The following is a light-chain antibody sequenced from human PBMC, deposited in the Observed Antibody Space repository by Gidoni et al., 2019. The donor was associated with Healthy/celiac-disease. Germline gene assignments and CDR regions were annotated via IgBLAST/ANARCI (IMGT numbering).Light chain of an antibody. CDR2: DAS. CDR3: QQRSTLGIT. Sequence: EIVLTQSPATLSLSPGDRATLSCRASQSISNYLAWYQRRPGQAPRLLIYDASNRATGIPARFSGSGSGTDFTLTISSVEPEDLADYYCQQRSTLGITFXQXTKLETK. CDR1: QSISNY. V-gene: IGKV3-11*01. J-gene: IGKJ2*01.